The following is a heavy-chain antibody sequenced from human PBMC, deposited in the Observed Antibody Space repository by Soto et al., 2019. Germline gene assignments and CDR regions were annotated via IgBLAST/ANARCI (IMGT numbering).Heavy chain of an antibody. D-gene: IGHD6-13*01. CDR3: ARSFSSSWDPYGMDV. CDR1: GFTFSSYE. CDR2: ISSSGSTI. V-gene: IGHV3-48*03. Sequence: GGSLRLSCAASGFTFSSYEMNWVRQAPGKGLEWVSYISSSGSTIYYADSVKGRFTISRDNAKNSLYLQMNSLRAEDTAVYYCARSFSSSWDPYGMDVWGQGTTVTAP. J-gene: IGHJ6*02.